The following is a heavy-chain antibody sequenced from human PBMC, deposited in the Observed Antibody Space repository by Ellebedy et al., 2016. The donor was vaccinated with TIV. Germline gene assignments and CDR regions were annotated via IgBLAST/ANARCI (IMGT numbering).Heavy chain of an antibody. J-gene: IGHJ4*02. CDR1: GFTLSTYW. V-gene: IGHV3-7*01. Sequence: PGGSLRLSCAASGFTLSTYWMNWVRQAPGKGLEWVANMRQDGREEYFVDSVKGRFTISRDNTKNSLYLQMNSLRAEDTAVYFCARENGYYFDYWGQGTLVIVSS. CDR3: ARENGYYFDY. D-gene: IGHD6-25*01. CDR2: MRQDGREE.